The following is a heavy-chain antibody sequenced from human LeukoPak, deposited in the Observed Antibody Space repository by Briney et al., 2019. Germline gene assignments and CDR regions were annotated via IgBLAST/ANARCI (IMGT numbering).Heavy chain of an antibody. CDR1: GISLSNYG. CDR2: ISERGGST. D-gene: IGHD2/OR15-2a*01. Sequence: GGSLRLSCVVSGISLSNYGMTWVRQAPGKGLEWVSYISERGGSTTYADSVKGRFTISRDTSLNTLYLQMNNLRAEDTAVYFCAKPGLVIPGILVIGYHQEAYHYDFWGQGVLVTVSS. V-gene: IGHV3-23*01. J-gene: IGHJ4*02. CDR3: AKPGLVIPGILVIGYHQEAYHYDF.